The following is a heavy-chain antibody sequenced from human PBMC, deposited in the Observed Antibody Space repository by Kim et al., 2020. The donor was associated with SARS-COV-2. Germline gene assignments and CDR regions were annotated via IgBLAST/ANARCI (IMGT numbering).Heavy chain of an antibody. D-gene: IGHD6-13*01. Sequence: DSVAGRFTISGDNARNSLYLQMTSLRAEDTALYYCAKDLRSRGDYYYGLDVWGQGTTVTVSS. CDR3: AKDLRSRGDYYYGLDV. V-gene: IGHV3-9*01. J-gene: IGHJ6*02.